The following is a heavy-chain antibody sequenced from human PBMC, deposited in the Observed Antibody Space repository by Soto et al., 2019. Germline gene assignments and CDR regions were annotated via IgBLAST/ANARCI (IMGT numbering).Heavy chain of an antibody. D-gene: IGHD3-16*01. Sequence: WGSLRLSCEASGFTFSSDSMSWVRQTPGKGLEWVSTISGDGARTSYADSVRGRFTISRDNSKNTLYLQMNSLRAEDAAVYYCAKVGGWGTPFGPCGQGTLVTVSS. CDR2: ISGDGART. CDR1: GFTFSSDS. J-gene: IGHJ5*02. V-gene: IGHV3-23*01. CDR3: AKVGGWGTPFGP.